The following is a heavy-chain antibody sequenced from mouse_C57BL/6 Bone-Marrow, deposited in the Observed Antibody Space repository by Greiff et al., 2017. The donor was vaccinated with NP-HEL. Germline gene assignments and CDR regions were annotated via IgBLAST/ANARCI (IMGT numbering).Heavy chain of an antibody. CDR2: IGPNSGGT. V-gene: IGHV1-72*01. Sequence: VQLQQPGAELVKPGASVKLSCKASGYTFTSYWMHWVKQRPGRGLEWIGRIGPNSGGTKYNEKFKSKATLTVDKPSSTAYLQLSSLTSEDSAVYYCARPITTVVENAMGYWGQGTSVTVSS. CDR3: ARPITTVVENAMGY. J-gene: IGHJ4*01. D-gene: IGHD1-1*01. CDR1: GYTFTSYW.